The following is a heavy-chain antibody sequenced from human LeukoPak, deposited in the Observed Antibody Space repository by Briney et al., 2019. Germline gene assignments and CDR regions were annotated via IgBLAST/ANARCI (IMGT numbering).Heavy chain of an antibody. D-gene: IGHD6-25*01. CDR3: ARSSGAYYYYMDV. CDR2: INPNSGGT. Sequence: SVKVSCKASGYSFSGYYMHWVRQAPGQGLEWMGWINPNSGGTTYAQNFQGRVTMTRDASISTTYMELNRLTSDDTAVYFCARSSGAYYYYMDVWGKGTTVTVSS. CDR1: GYSFSGYY. V-gene: IGHV1-2*02. J-gene: IGHJ6*03.